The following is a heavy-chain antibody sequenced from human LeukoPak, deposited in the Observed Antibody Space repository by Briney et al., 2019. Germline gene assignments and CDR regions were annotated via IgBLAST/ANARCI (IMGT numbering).Heavy chain of an antibody. V-gene: IGHV3-48*03. D-gene: IGHD1-26*01. CDR3: ARDLLSGGSYLAYDY. J-gene: IGHJ4*02. CDR2: ISSSGSTI. Sequence: PGGSLRLSCAASGFTFSSYEMNWVRQAPGKGLEWVSYISSSGSTIYYADSVKGRFTISRDNAKNSLYLQMNSLRAEDTAVYYCARDLLSGGSYLAYDYWGQGTLVTVSS. CDR1: GFTFSSYE.